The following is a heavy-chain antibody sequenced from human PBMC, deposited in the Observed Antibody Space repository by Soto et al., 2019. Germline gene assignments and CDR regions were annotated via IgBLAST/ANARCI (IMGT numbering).Heavy chain of an antibody. Sequence: QVQLVQSGAEVKKPGASVKVSCKASGYTFTSYAMHWVRQAPGQRLEWMGWINAGNGNTKYSQKFQGRVTITRDTSASTAYMELSSLRSEDTAVYYCARARQWLDYFDYWGQGTLVTVSS. CDR2: INAGNGNT. CDR1: GYTFTSYA. D-gene: IGHD6-19*01. CDR3: ARARQWLDYFDY. J-gene: IGHJ4*02. V-gene: IGHV1-3*01.